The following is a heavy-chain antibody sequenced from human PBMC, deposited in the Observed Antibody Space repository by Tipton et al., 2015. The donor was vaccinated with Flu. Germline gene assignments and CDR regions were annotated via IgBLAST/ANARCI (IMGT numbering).Heavy chain of an antibody. D-gene: IGHD3-3*01. Sequence: GLVKPSETLSLTCIFSGGSISSYYWSWIRQSAGKGLEWMGRISASGNTNYNPSLKSRVTMSVDTPKNQFSLKVSSVNAADTAVYYCARGDARLEPTRGFDYWGQGTLVTVSS. CDR1: GGSISSYY. J-gene: IGHJ4*02. CDR3: ARGDARLEPTRGFDY. CDR2: ISASGNT. V-gene: IGHV4-4*07.